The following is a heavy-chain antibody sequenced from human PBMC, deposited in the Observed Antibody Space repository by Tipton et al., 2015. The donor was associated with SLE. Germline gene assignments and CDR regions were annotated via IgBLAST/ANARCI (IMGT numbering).Heavy chain of an antibody. CDR2: IYHSGGT. D-gene: IGHD3-10*01. J-gene: IGHJ3*02. Sequence: TLSLTCPVSGGSVSSGSYYWSWIRQPPGKGLEWIGYIYHSGGTNHSPSLRSRLTTSVDTSKNQFSLRLSSVTAADTAVYYCARDGHDSGSFGAFDIWGQGTMVTVSS. CDR3: ARDGHDSGSFGAFDI. V-gene: IGHV4-61*01. CDR1: GGSVSSGSYY.